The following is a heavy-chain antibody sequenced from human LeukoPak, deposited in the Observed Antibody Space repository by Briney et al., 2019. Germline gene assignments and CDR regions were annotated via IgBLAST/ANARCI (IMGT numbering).Heavy chain of an antibody. CDR2: IGNKASNYAT. J-gene: IGHJ4*02. D-gene: IGHD3-3*01. Sequence: GGSLRLSCAASGFTFSGSAMHWVRQASGKGLEWVGHIGNKASNYATEYAASLKGRFTISRDDSKDTAYLQVNSLKTEDTAVYYCAGNYDSWTGLNYWGQGTLVTASS. CDR1: GFTFSGSA. V-gene: IGHV3-73*01. CDR3: AGNYDSWTGLNY.